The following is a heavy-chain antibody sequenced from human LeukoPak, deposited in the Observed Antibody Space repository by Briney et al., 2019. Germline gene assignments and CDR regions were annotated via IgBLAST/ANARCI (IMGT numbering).Heavy chain of an antibody. D-gene: IGHD2-2*02. J-gene: IGHJ6*02. CDR3: ARVGCSSTSCYIYYYYGMDV. V-gene: IGHV1-69*13. CDR1: GGTFSSFA. CDR2: IIPIFGTA. Sequence: SVKVSCKASGGTFSSFAISWVRQAPGQGLEWMGGIIPIFGTANYAQKFQGRVTITADESTSTAYMELSSLRSEDTAVYYCARVGCSSTSCYIYYYYGMDVWGQGTTVTVSS.